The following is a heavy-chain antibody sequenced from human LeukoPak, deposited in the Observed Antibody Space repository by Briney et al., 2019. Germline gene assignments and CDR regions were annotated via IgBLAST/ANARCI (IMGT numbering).Heavy chain of an antibody. V-gene: IGHV4-61*02. CDR2: IYTSGST. CDR3: ARWAPPFVVPAAMGAFDI. J-gene: IGHJ3*02. D-gene: IGHD2-2*01. CDR1: GGPISSGSYY. Sequence: SETLSLTCTVSGGPISSGSYYWSWIRQPAGKGLEWIGRIYTSGSTNYNPSLKSRVTISVDTSKNQFSLKLSSVTAADTAVYYCARWAPPFVVPAAMGAFDIWGQGTMVTVSS.